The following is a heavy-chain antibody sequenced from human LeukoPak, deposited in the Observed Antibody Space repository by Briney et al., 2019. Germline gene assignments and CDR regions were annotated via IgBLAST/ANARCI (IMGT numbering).Heavy chain of an antibody. CDR1: GYTFTGYY. CDR2: TNPNSGGT. D-gene: IGHD6-13*01. CDR3: AKDSSSWPARGDYFDY. Sequence: ASVKVSCKASGYTFTGYYTHWVRQAPGQGLEWIGWTNPNSGGTNYAQKFQGRVTMTRDTSISTAYMELSRLTSDDTAVYYCAKDSSSWPARGDYFDYWGQGTLVTVSS. J-gene: IGHJ4*02. V-gene: IGHV1-2*02.